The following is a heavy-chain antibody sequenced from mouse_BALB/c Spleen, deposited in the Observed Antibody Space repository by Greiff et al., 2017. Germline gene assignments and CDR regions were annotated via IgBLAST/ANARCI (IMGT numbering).Heavy chain of an antibody. CDR2: ISSGGSYT. CDR1: GFTFSSYG. J-gene: IGHJ1*01. V-gene: IGHV5-6*01. CDR3: ARHRYFDV. Sequence: DVQLVESGGDLVKPGGSLKLSCAASGFTFSSYGMSWVRQTPDKRLEWVATISSGGSYTYYPDSVKGRFTISRDNAKNTLYLQMSSLKSEDTAMYYCARHRYFDVWGAGTTVTVSS.